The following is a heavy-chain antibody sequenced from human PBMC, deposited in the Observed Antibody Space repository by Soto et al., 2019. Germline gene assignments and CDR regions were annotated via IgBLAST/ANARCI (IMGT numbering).Heavy chain of an antibody. CDR1: GGSISSVPYS. J-gene: IGHJ6*04. Sequence: SETLCLTCTVSGGSISSVPYSWGWIRQPPGKGLEWIGTFYYSGSTNYNPSLESRVTISVDTSRNQFSLKVSSVTAADTAVYYCARLGGYCSSTSCYGHYTMEVWGKGTTVTVSS. V-gene: IGHV4-39*01. CDR2: FYYSGST. D-gene: IGHD2-2*01. CDR3: ARLGGYCSSTSCYGHYTMEV.